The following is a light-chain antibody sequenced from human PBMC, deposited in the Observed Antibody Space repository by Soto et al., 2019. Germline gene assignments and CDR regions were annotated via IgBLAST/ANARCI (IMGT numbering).Light chain of an antibody. V-gene: IGLV2-23*03. CDR2: EGI. CDR1: SSDVGSYNL. Sequence: QSVLTQPASVSGSPGQSITISCTGTSSDVGSYNLVSWYQLHPGKAPKLMIYEGIKRPSGVSNRFSVSKSGNTASLTISGLQAEDEADYYCCSNAGSSTVFGTGTSSPS. CDR3: CSNAGSSTV. J-gene: IGLJ1*01.